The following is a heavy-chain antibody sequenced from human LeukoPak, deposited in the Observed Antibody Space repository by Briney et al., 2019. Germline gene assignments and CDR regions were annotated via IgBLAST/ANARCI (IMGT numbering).Heavy chain of an antibody. J-gene: IGHJ5*02. CDR2: GSGYSGNT. Sequence: ASVKVSRQGSGCTFISRRFPWVRQPPGQELEWIGWGSGYSGNTNYAQKLQGRVTMTKDTSTSTSYMVLRRLTADDAAVYYGTRRELLVRSWFDPWGQGTLVTVPS. CDR3: TRRELLVRSWFDP. CDR1: GCTFISRR. D-gene: IGHD3-10*01. V-gene: IGHV1-18*01.